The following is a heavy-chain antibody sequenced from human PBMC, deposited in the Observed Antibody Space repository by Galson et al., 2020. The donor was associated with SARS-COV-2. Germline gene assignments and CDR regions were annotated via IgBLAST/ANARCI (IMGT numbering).Heavy chain of an antibody. D-gene: IGHD3-22*01. Sequence: GGSLRLSCAASGFTFSSYAMHWVRQAPGKGLEYVSAISSNGGSTYYANSVKGRFTISRDNSKNTLYLQMGSLRAEDMAVYYCARGAYYYDSSGYYSSWGQGTLVTVSS. CDR3: ARGAYYYDSSGYYSS. V-gene: IGHV3-64*01. J-gene: IGHJ4*02. CDR2: ISSNGGST. CDR1: GFTFSSYA.